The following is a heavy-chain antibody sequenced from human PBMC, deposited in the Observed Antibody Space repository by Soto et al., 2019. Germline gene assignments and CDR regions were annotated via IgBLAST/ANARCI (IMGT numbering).Heavy chain of an antibody. CDR2: ISYYGSNK. CDR1: GFTFSSYA. D-gene: IGHD2-15*01. CDR3: ARDVVVVAAPGYGMDV. J-gene: IGHJ6*02. V-gene: IGHV3-30-3*01. Sequence: PGGSLRLSCAASGFTFSSYAMHWVRQAPGKGLEWVAVISYYGSNKYYADSVKGRFTISRDNSKITLYLQMNSLRAEDTALYYCARDVVVVAAPGYGMDVWGQGTTVTVSS.